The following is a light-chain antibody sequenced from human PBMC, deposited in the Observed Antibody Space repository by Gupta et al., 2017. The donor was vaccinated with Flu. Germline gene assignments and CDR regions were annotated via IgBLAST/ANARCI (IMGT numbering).Light chain of an antibody. CDR3: QHHYNFPGA. CDR1: QSVLHSSNGKNY. CDR2: WAS. V-gene: IGKV4-1*01. J-gene: IGKJ1*01. Sequence: DIVMTQSPDSLAVSLGERATINCKSSQSVLHSSNGKNYLAWFQKKPGQPPKLLIYWASTRESGVPDRFSGSGSGTDFTLTISRLQAEDVAVYYCQHHYNFPGAFGQGTKVEIK.